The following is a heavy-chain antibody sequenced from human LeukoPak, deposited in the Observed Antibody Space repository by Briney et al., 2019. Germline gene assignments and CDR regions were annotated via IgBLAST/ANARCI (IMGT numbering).Heavy chain of an antibody. D-gene: IGHD2-2*01. CDR3: AQDRGARYPFGMDV. CDR2: IGGGGTT. V-gene: IGHV3-23*01. Sequence: GGSLRLSCAASGLTFSTYAMRWIRQAPGKGLEWVSSIGGGGTTSYADSVKGRFTISRDLSKITVYLQMNSLKAEDTAVYYCAQDRGARYPFGMDVWGQGTTVTVSS. J-gene: IGHJ6*02. CDR1: GLTFSTYA.